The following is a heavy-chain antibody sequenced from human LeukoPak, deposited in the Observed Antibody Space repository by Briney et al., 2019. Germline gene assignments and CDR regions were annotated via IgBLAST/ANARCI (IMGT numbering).Heavy chain of an antibody. CDR3: ARLSMHTFGGARSGFDY. CDR2: MYYTGST. Sequence: PSETLSLTCTVSGGFITSSTYYWGWVRQPPGKGLEWIAHMYYTGSTYHNPSLKSRVTTSVDTSKKQFSLKLTSVTAADTAVYSCARLSMHTFGGARSGFDYWGQGTLVTVSS. V-gene: IGHV4-39*01. J-gene: IGHJ4*02. CDR1: GGFITSSTYY. D-gene: IGHD3-16*01.